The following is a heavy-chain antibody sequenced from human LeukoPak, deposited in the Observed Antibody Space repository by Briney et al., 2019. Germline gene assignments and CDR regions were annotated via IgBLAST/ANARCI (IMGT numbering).Heavy chain of an antibody. D-gene: IGHD6-6*01. CDR2: MNPNSGNT. CDR3: ARGRSIAARRGLMDV. J-gene: IGHJ6*04. V-gene: IGHV1-8*03. Sequence: GASVKVSCKASGYTFTSYDINWVRQATGQGLEWMGWMNPNSGNTGYAQKFQGRVTITRNTSISTAYMELSSLRSEDTAVYYCARGRSIAARRGLMDVWGKGTTVTVSS. CDR1: GYTFTSYD.